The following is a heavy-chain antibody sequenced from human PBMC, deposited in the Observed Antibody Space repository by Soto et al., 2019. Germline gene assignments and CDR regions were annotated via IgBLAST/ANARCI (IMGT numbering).Heavy chain of an antibody. CDR3: AHRHCSSTSCYGAYLDY. Sequence: SGPTAGEPTQTLTLTCTFSGFSLSTSGVGVGWIRQPPGKALEWLALIYWDDDKRYSPSLKSRLTITKDTSKNQVVLTMTNMDPVDTATYYCAHRHCSSTSCYGAYLDYWGQGTLVTVSS. CDR1: GFSLSTSGVG. V-gene: IGHV2-5*02. CDR2: IYWDDDK. D-gene: IGHD2-2*01. J-gene: IGHJ4*02.